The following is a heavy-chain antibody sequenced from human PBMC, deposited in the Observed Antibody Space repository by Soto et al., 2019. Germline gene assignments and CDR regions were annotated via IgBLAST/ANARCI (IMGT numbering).Heavy chain of an antibody. Sequence: QVQLQESGPGLVKPSGTLSLTCAVSAVSISSGSFWGWVRQPPGKGLEWIGDIHHSGSTNHNPSLKSRVTIAVDTSKTPFSLTLNSVTAADTAVYYCARSAGCYAVHSWGQGILLIVSS. J-gene: IGHJ4*02. CDR1: AVSISSGSF. CDR2: IHHSGST. D-gene: IGHD6-19*01. CDR3: ARSAGCYAVHS. V-gene: IGHV4-4*02.